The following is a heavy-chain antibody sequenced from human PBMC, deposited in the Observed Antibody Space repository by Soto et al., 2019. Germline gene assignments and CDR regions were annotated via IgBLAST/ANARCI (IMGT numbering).Heavy chain of an antibody. CDR3: ARDTGDFWSGYPFPHYYGMDV. Sequence: GESLKISCKGSGYSFTSYWIGWVRQMPGKGLEWMGIIYPGDSDTRYSPSFQGQVTISADKSISTAYLQWSSLKASDTAMYYCARDTGDFWSGYPFPHYYGMDVWGQGTTVTVSS. V-gene: IGHV5-51*01. CDR2: IYPGDSDT. J-gene: IGHJ6*02. CDR1: GYSFTSYW. D-gene: IGHD3-3*01.